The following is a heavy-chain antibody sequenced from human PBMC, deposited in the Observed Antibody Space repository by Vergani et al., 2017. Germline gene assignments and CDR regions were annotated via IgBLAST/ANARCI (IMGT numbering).Heavy chain of an antibody. CDR3: ARLDYGDYGDPYYYYYYMDV. D-gene: IGHD4-17*01. Sequence: QLQLQESGPGLVKPSETLSLTCTVSGGSISSSSYYWGWIRQPPGKGLEWIGSIYYSGSTYYNPSLKSRVTISVDTSKNQFSRKLSSVTAADTAVYYCARLDYGDYGDPYYYYYYMDVWGKGTTVTVSS. CDR1: GGSISSSSYY. J-gene: IGHJ6*03. CDR2: IYYSGST. V-gene: IGHV4-39*07.